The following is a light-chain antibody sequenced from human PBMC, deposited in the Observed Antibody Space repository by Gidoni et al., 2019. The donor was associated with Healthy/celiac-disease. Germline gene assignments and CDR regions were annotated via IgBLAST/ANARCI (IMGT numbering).Light chain of an antibody. CDR3: QQYNNWPPYT. CDR1: QSVSSN. V-gene: IGKV3-15*01. CDR2: GAS. J-gene: IGKJ2*01. Sequence: EIVMTQSPATLSVSPGERATLSCRASQSVSSNSAWYQQKPVQAPMFLIYGASTRATGIPASFSGSGSGTEFTLTISSLQSEDFAVYYCQQYNNWPPYTFGQGTKLEIK.